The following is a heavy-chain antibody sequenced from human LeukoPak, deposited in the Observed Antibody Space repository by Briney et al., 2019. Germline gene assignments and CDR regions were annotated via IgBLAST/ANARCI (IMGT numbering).Heavy chain of an antibody. Sequence: GGSLRLSCAASGFTFSSYAMHWVRQAPGKGLEWAAVISYDGSNKYYADSVKGRFTISRDNSKNTLYLQMNSLRADDTAVYYCARPYSSSWYNYFDSWGQGTLVTVSS. V-gene: IGHV3-30-3*01. J-gene: IGHJ4*02. CDR2: ISYDGSNK. D-gene: IGHD6-13*01. CDR3: ARPYSSSWYNYFDS. CDR1: GFTFSSYA.